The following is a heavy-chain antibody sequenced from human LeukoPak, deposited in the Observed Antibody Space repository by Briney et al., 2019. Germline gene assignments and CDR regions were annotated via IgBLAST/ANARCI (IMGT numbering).Heavy chain of an antibody. CDR1: EFTFTNSA. V-gene: IGHV3-23*01. J-gene: IGHJ4*02. D-gene: IGHD6-19*01. Sequence: GGSLRLSCAASEFTFTNSAMTWVRQAPGKGLEWVSTVSGSGGNTYYADSVKGRFTISRDNSENTLYLQMNSLRAQDTAVYYCAKSLAVPGSPDYWGQGTLVTVSS. CDR3: AKSLAVPGSPDY. CDR2: VSGSGGNT.